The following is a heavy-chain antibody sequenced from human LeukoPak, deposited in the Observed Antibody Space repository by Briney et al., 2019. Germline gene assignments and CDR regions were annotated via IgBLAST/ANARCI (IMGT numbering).Heavy chain of an antibody. Sequence: SVKVSCKASGGTFSSYAISWVRQAPGQGLGWMGGIIPIFGTANYAQKFQGRVTITADESTSTAYMELSSLRSEDTAVYYCASKKYYYGSGSYFVWGQGTLVTVSS. D-gene: IGHD3-10*01. V-gene: IGHV1-69*13. CDR2: IIPIFGTA. CDR3: ASKKYYYGSGSYFV. CDR1: GGTFSSYA. J-gene: IGHJ4*02.